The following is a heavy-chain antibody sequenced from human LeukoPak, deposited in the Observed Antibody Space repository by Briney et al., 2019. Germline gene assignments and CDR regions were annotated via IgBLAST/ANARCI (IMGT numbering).Heavy chain of an antibody. V-gene: IGHV3-30-3*01. CDR2: ISYDGSNK. Sequence: NPGRSLRLSCAASGFTFSSYAMHWVRQAPGKGLEWVAVISYDGSNKYYADSVKGRFTISRDNSKNTLYLQMNSLRAEDTAVYYCARGFVGGDDAFDIWGQGTMVTVSS. CDR3: ARGFVGGDDAFDI. J-gene: IGHJ3*02. CDR1: GFTFSSYA. D-gene: IGHD4-23*01.